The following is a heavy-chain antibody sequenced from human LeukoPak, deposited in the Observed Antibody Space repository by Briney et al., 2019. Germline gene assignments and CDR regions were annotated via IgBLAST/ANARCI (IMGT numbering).Heavy chain of an antibody. CDR3: AKPRYDSSWYYFDY. CDR1: GFTFSTYA. J-gene: IGHJ4*02. V-gene: IGHV3-23*01. D-gene: IGHD6-13*01. CDR2: ISGNGVST. Sequence: PDGSLALSCAASGFTFSTYAMSWVRQAPGKGLEWVSTISGNGVSTYYANSVKGRFTISRDNSKNTLWLQMNSLRAEDTALYYCAKPRYDSSWYYFDYWGQGTMVTVTS.